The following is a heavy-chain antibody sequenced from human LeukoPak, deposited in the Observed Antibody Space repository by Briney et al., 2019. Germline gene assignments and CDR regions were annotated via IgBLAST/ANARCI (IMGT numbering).Heavy chain of an antibody. CDR3: ARDRLGDYDHSGYYDK. CDR2: ICDSGRTI. Sequence: GGSLRLSCAASGFTVSTNYMNWVRQAPGKGLEWVSYICDSGRTIYYADSVKGRFTISRDNAKNSVYLQMNNLGAEDTAVYYCARDRLGDYDHSGYYDKWGQGTLVTVSS. D-gene: IGHD3-22*01. V-gene: IGHV3-11*01. CDR1: GFTVSTNY. J-gene: IGHJ4*02.